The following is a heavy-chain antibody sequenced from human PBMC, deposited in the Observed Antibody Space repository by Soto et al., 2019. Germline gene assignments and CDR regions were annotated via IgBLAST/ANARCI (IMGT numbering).Heavy chain of an antibody. Sequence: ASVKVSCQVSGYTLTELSMHWVRQAPGKGLEWMGGFDPEDGETIYAQKFQGRVTMTEDTSTDTAYMELSSLRSEDTAVYYCATVVDPGIAAAPGWFDPWGQGTLVTVSS. CDR3: ATVVDPGIAAAPGWFDP. V-gene: IGHV1-24*01. J-gene: IGHJ5*02. CDR1: GYTLTELS. D-gene: IGHD6-13*01. CDR2: FDPEDGET.